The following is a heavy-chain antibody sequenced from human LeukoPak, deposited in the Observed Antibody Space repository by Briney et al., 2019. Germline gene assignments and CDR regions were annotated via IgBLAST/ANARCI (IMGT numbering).Heavy chain of an antibody. D-gene: IGHD6-6*01. CDR1: GGSFSGYY. V-gene: IGHV4-34*01. CDR2: INHSGST. CDR3: ARSKTIAARPVYFDY. Sequence: PSETLSLTCAVYGGSFSGYYWSWIRQPPGKGLEWIGEINHSGSTNYNPSLKSRVTISVDTSKNQFFLKLSSVTAADTAVYYCARSKTIAARPVYFDYWGQGTLVTVSS. J-gene: IGHJ4*02.